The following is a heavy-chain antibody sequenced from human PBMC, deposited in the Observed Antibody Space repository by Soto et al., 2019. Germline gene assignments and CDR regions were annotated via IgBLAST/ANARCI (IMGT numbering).Heavy chain of an antibody. J-gene: IGHJ6*02. CDR2: IHHSGST. CDR3: ASSSLYGMDV. V-gene: IGHV4-59*08. CDR1: GGSISSYY. Sequence: SETLSLTCTVSGGSISSYYWSWIRQPPGKGLEWSGYIHHSGSTNYNPSLKSRLIISLHTSKNQFSLKVGSVTAADTAVYYCASSSLYGMDVWGQGTTVTVSS.